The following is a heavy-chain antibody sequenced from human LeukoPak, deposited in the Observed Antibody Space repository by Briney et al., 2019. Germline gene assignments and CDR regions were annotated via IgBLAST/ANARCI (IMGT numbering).Heavy chain of an antibody. CDR1: GYTFTGYY. D-gene: IGHD1-20*01. Sequence: ASVKVSCKASGYTFTGYYMHWVRQAPGQGLEWMGWINPNSGGTNYAQKFQGRVTMTRDTSISTAYMELSRLRSDDTAVYYRARDYNNWNDGDYYYYYMDVWGKGTTVTVSS. CDR3: ARDYNNWNDGDYYYYYMDV. V-gene: IGHV1-2*02. CDR2: INPNSGGT. J-gene: IGHJ6*03.